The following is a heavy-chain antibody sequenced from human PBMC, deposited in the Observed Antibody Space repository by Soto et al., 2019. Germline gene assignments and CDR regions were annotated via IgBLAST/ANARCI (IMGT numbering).Heavy chain of an antibody. CDR1: GGSISISSFY. D-gene: IGHD3-3*01. Sequence: TLSLTCTVSGGSISISSFYWGWIRQPPGKGLEWIGSVYYSGNTYYNPSLKSRVTTSVDTSKNQFSLKLYSVTAADTAVYYCATYYDPTPYFDYWGQGSLVTVSS. V-gene: IGHV4-39*01. CDR2: VYYSGNT. J-gene: IGHJ4*02. CDR3: ATYYDPTPYFDY.